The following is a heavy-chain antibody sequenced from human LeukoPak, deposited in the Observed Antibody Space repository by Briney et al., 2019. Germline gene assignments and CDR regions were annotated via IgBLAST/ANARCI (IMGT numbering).Heavy chain of an antibody. D-gene: IGHD5-12*01. Sequence: GGSLRLSCAASGFTFSNYWMHWVRQAPGKGLVWVSRIHGDGSNTDYADSVKGRFTISRDNAKNTLYLQMNSLTADDTAVYYCTSDLWDSGYDYWGQGALVTVSS. CDR3: TSDLWDSGYDY. J-gene: IGHJ4*02. CDR2: IHGDGSNT. V-gene: IGHV3-74*01. CDR1: GFTFSNYW.